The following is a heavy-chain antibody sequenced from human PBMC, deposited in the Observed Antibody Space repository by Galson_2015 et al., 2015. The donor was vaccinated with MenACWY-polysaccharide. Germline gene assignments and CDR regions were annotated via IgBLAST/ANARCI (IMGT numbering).Heavy chain of an antibody. D-gene: IGHD2-2*01. CDR2: ISSDGSDK. V-gene: IGHV3-30*04. CDR1: GFTFSIYA. CDR3: ARVFSGPDAIPVSYYFYYMDV. Sequence: SLRLSCAASGFTFSIYAIHWFRQAPGKGLEWVAVISSDGSDKYYADSVKDRFTISRDNSKNTLYLQMNRLRAEDTAVYSCARVFSGPDAIPVSYYFYYMDVWGKGTTVTVSS. J-gene: IGHJ6*03.